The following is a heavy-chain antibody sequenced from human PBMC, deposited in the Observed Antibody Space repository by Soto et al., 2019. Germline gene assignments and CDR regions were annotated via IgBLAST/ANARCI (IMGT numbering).Heavy chain of an antibody. CDR3: ARYSSSWSKYVQH. CDR1: GVSLSGYY. Sequence: SETLSLTCAVYGVSLSGYYWSWIRQTPGKRLEWIGDINHGGSANYNPSLKSRVTFSLDPSKNQFSLKLSSVIAADTAVYYCARYSSSWSKYVQHWGRGTLVTVSS. D-gene: IGHD6-13*01. J-gene: IGHJ1*01. V-gene: IGHV4-34*01. CDR2: INHGGSA.